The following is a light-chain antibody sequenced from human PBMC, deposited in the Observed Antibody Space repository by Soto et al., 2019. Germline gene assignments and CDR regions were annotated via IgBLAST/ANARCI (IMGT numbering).Light chain of an antibody. CDR1: DSNIGAGYD. CDR3: QSYDSSLSGREV. CDR2: ANR. V-gene: IGLV1-40*01. J-gene: IGLJ2*01. Sequence: QSVLTQPPSVSGASGQRVTISCTGSDSNIGAGYDVHWYQQFPGTAPKLLIYANRNRPSGVPDRFSASKSGTSASLAITGLQAEDEADYYCQSYDSSLSGREVFGGGTKLTVL.